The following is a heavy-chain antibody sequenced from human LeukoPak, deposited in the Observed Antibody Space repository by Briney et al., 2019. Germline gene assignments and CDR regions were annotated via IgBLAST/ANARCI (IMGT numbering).Heavy chain of an antibody. J-gene: IGHJ1*01. D-gene: IGHD3-22*01. CDR1: GGSISSYY. CDR2: IYYSGST. CDR3: ASNYYDSSGYYLEYFQH. V-gene: IGHV4-59*01. Sequence: KPSETLSLTCTVSGGSISSYYWSWIWQPPGKGLEWIGYIYYSGSTNYNPSLKSRVTISVDTSKNQFSLKLSSVTAADTAVYYCASNYYDSSGYYLEYFQHWGQGTLVTVSS.